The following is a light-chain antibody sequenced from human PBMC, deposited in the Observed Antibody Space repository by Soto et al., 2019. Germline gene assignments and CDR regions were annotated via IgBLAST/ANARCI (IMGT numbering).Light chain of an antibody. J-gene: IGKJ1*01. V-gene: IGKV1-5*03. CDR3: QQYTSYST. CDR1: QSISSW. CDR2: KAS. Sequence: DIQMTQSPSTLSASVGDRVTITCRASQSISSWLAWYQQKPGKAPKLLIYKASSLESGVPSRFSGSASGTEFTLTISSLQPDDFATYYCQQYTSYSTFGQGTKVDIK.